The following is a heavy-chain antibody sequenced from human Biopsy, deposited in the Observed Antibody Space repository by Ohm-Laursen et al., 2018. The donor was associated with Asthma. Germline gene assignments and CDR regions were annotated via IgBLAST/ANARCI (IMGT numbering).Heavy chain of an antibody. D-gene: IGHD6-19*01. Sequence: SLRLSCTASRFTYDMHWVRQAPGTGLEWVAGLSYDGSSIYYADSVKGRFTISRDNSKNTLYLQMNSLTAEDTAVYYCAREGVAGTHIEDWGQGTLVTVSS. CDR3: AREGVAGTHIED. CDR2: LSYDGSSI. J-gene: IGHJ4*02. V-gene: IGHV3-30-3*01. CDR1: RFTYD.